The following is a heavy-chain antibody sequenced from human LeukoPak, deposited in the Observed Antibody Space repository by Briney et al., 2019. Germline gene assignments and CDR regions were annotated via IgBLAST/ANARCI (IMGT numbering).Heavy chain of an antibody. J-gene: IGHJ4*02. CDR3: ARATTYYDSSGYYDY. V-gene: IGHV1-18*04. CDR1: GYTFTSYY. Sequence: GASVKVSCKASGYTFTSYYMHWVRQAPGQGLEWMGWISAYNGNTNYAQKLQGRVTMTTDTSTSTAYMELRSLRSDDTAVYYCARATTYYDSSGYYDYWGQGTLVTVSS. D-gene: IGHD3-22*01. CDR2: ISAYNGNT.